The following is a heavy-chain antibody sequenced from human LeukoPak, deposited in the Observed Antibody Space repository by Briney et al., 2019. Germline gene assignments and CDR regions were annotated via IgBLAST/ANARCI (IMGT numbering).Heavy chain of an antibody. D-gene: IGHD3-22*01. J-gene: IGHJ4*02. CDR3: ARPGSNDYYDSSAFDY. V-gene: IGHV4-39*07. Sequence: SETLSLTCTISGGSISRSSYYWGWIRQPPGKGLEWIGSIYYSGSTYYNPSLKSRVTISVDTSKNQFSLKLSSVTAADTAVYYCARPGSNDYYDSSAFDYWGQGTLVTVSS. CDR1: GGSISRSSYY. CDR2: IYYSGST.